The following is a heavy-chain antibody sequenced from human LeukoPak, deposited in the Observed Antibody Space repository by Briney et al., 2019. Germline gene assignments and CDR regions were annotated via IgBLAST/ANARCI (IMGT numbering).Heavy chain of an antibody. CDR1: GYYISSGYS. V-gene: IGHV4-38-2*02. Sequence: SETLSLTCSVSGYYISSGYSWGWIQQPPGKGLDWIGSVSQSGSTYYNPSLKSRVTISVDTSKNQFSLKVRSVTAADTAVYYCGSQVSGWQYGPFDFWGQGTLVTVSS. CDR2: VSQSGST. J-gene: IGHJ4*02. CDR3: GSQVSGWQYGPFDF. D-gene: IGHD6-19*01.